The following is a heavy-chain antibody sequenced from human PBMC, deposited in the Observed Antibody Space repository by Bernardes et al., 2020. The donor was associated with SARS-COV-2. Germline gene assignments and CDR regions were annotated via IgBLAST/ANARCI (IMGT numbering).Heavy chain of an antibody. V-gene: IGHV5-51*01. J-gene: IGHJ6*02. CDR3: ARRRYGDFGVDV. CDR2: IYPGDSDT. Sequence: WLRQMPGKGLEWMGIIYPGDSDTKYSPSFQGRVTISADKSVNTAYLQWSSLKASDTAIYYCARRRYGDFGVDVWGQGTTVTVSS. D-gene: IGHD4-17*01.